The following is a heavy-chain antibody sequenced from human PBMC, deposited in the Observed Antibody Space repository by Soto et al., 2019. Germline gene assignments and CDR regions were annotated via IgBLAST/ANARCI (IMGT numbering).Heavy chain of an antibody. CDR1: GFTFSSYA. CDR3: ARGDSYGNL. D-gene: IGHD5-18*01. Sequence: QAQLVESGGGVVQPGRSLRLSCAASGFTFSSYAMHWVRQAPGKGLERAAVISYNGDKKYYADSVRGRFTISRDNSKNTLYLQMNSLRTEDTAMYYCARGDSYGNLWGQGALVTVSS. CDR2: ISYNGDKK. V-gene: IGHV3-30-3*01. J-gene: IGHJ4*02.